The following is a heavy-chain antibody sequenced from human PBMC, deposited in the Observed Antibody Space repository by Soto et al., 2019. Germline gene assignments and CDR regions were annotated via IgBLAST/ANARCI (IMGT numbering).Heavy chain of an antibody. J-gene: IGHJ4*02. D-gene: IGHD6-13*01. CDR1: GYTFTSYG. Sequence: QVPLVQSGAEVNKPGVLVKVSRKASGYTFTSYGISCVRQAPGQELEWMGWISAYNDNTNYAQKLQGTVTMITDRSTSPASLARRRLISDDTTVYYCTRESSSSGHEYWGQGNLVRVPS. CDR3: TRESSSSGHEY. V-gene: IGHV1-18*01. CDR2: ISAYNDNT.